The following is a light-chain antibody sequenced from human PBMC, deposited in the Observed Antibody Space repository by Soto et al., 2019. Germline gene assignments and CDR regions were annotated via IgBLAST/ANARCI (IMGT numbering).Light chain of an antibody. CDR3: QQYNDSFRYT. CDR1: QSINTW. CDR2: EAS. J-gene: IGKJ2*01. V-gene: IGKV1-5*03. Sequence: DIQMTKYTSTLSASVGDRVTITCRASQSINTWLAWYQQKPGTVPKLLIYEASTLESGVPSRFSGSRSGTEFTLTVSSLQPDDFATYYCQQYNDSFRYTFGQGTKVDIK.